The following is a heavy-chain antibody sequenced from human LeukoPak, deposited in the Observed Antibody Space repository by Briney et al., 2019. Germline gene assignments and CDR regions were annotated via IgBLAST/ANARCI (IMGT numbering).Heavy chain of an antibody. J-gene: IGHJ4*02. CDR2: INTNTGNP. V-gene: IGHV7-4-1*02. D-gene: IGHD6-13*01. Sequence: ASVKVSCKASGYTFTSYAMNWVRQAPGQGLEWMGWINTNTGNPTYAQGFTGRFVFSLDTSVSTAYLQISSLKAEDTAVYYCARELDSSSWYGGVSFDYWGQGTLVTVSS. CDR1: GYTFTSYA. CDR3: ARELDSSSWYGGVSFDY.